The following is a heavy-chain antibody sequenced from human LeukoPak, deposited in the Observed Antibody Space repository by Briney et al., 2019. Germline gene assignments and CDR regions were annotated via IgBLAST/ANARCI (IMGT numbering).Heavy chain of an antibody. V-gene: IGHV3-33*06. CDR1: GFTFSSHG. CDR3: AKDLSYGSLWFDP. Sequence: PGRSLRLSCAASGFTFSSHGMQWVLQAPGKGLEWVALIWYDGSKTNYVDSVMGRFTISRDSSKNTLYLQMDNLRVEDTAVYFCAKDLSYGSLWFDPWGQGTLVTVSS. J-gene: IGHJ5*02. CDR2: IWYDGSKT. D-gene: IGHD3-10*01.